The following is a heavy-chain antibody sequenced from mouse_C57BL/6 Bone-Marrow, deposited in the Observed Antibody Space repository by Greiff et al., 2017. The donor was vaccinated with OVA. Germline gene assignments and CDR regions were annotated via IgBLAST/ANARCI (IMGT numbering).Heavy chain of an antibody. Sequence: QVQLQQSGAELVRPGASVTLSCKASGYTFTDYEMHWVKQTPVHGLEWIGAIDPETGGTAYNQKFKGKAILTADKSSSTAYMERRSLTSEDSAFYYCTRSYSNYGYFDYWGQGTTLTGSS. CDR2: IDPETGGT. CDR3: TRSYSNYGYFDY. V-gene: IGHV1-15*01. CDR1: GYTFTDYE. J-gene: IGHJ2*01. D-gene: IGHD2-5*01.